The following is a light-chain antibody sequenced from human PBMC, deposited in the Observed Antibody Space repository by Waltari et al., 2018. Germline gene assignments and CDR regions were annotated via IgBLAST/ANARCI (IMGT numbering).Light chain of an antibody. CDR1: SSDLGRFDL. CDR3: CSYAGSSSWV. V-gene: IGLV2-23*01. Sequence: QSALTQPAYVSASPGQSITISCTGTSSDLGRFDLVSWFQQHPGEAPRLIIYEASKRPSGVSNRFSGSKSGTTASLTISGLQAEDEADYYCCSYAGSSSWVFGGGTKLTVL. J-gene: IGLJ3*02. CDR2: EAS.